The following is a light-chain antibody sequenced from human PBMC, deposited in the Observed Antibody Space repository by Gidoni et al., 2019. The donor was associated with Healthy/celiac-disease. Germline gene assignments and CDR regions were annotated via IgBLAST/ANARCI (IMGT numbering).Light chain of an antibody. J-gene: IGLJ2*01. CDR2: GKN. V-gene: IGLV3-19*01. CDR3: NSRDSSGNPVV. Sequence: SSELTQDPAVSVAFGQTVRITCQGDSLRSYYASWYQQTPGQAPVLVIYGKNNRPSGIPDRFSGSSSGNTASLTITGAQAEDEADYYCNSRDSSGNPVVFGGGTKLTVL. CDR1: SLRSYY.